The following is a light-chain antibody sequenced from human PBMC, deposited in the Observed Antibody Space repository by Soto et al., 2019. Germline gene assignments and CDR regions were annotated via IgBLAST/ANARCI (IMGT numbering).Light chain of an antibody. CDR2: EGT. CDR3: CSYVGSSTYV. V-gene: IGLV2-23*01. Sequence: QSVLTQPASVSVSPGQSIAISCTGTSSDVGTYNLVSRYQQHPGKAPKLMVYEGTKRPSGVSNRFSGSKSGNTASLTISGLQAEDEADYYCCSYVGSSTYVFGTGTKVTVL. CDR1: SSDVGTYNL. J-gene: IGLJ1*01.